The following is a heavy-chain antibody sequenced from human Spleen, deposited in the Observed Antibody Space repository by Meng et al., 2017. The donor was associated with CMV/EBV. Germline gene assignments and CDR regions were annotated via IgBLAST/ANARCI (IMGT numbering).Heavy chain of an antibody. CDR1: VYSFNGYY. J-gene: IGHJ4*02. CDR2: INPKTGGT. Sequence: SVYSFNGYYIPCVRQAPGQGLEWMGWINPKTGGTYSTQRFQGRVTMTRDSSLSTAYMELGRLRSDDTAVYFCVRGGVLQFLEWLFFWGQGTLVTVSS. V-gene: IGHV1-2*02. CDR3: VRGGVLQFLEWLFF. D-gene: IGHD3-3*01.